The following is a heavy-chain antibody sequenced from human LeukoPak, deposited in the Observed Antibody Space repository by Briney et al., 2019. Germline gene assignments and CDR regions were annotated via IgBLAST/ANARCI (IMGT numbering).Heavy chain of an antibody. V-gene: IGHV1-69*01. D-gene: IGHD3-3*01. CDR1: GGTFTSYA. Sequence: SVKVSCKASGGTFTSYAISWVLQAPGQGLEWMGGIIPIFGTANYAQKFQGRVTITADEPTSTAYMELSSLRSEDTAVYYCARLGGVDFWSADFDYWGQGTLVTVSS. J-gene: IGHJ4*02. CDR3: ARLGGVDFWSADFDY. CDR2: IIPIFGTA.